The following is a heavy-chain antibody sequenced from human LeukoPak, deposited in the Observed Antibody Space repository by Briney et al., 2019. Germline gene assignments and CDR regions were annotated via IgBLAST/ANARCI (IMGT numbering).Heavy chain of an antibody. Sequence: GGSLRLSCAVSGFTVSRYDMSWVRQAPGKGLEWASAISGSGGATYYADSVKGRFTISRDNSKNTLYLQMNSLRAEDTAVYYCARRNHWFDLWGQGTLVTVSS. CDR2: ISGSGGAT. J-gene: IGHJ5*02. CDR3: ARRNHWFDL. V-gene: IGHV3-23*01. CDR1: GFTVSRYD.